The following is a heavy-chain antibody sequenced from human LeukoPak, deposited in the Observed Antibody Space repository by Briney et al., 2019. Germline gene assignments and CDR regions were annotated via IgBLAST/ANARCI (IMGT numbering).Heavy chain of an antibody. V-gene: IGHV3-23*01. J-gene: IGHJ4*02. CDR1: GFTFSSYA. D-gene: IGHD6-6*01. CDR2: ITGSGGGT. CDR3: AKEVAAGRKGIDY. Sequence: GGSLRLSCAASGFTFSSYAMSWVRQAPGKGLEWVSGITGSGGGTYYADSVKGRFTISRDSSSSTLFLQMKSLRAEDTATYYCAKEVAAGRKGIDYWGQGILVAVSS.